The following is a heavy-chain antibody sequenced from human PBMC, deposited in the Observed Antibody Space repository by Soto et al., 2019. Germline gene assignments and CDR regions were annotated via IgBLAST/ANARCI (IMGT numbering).Heavy chain of an antibody. J-gene: IGHJ6*02. V-gene: IGHV1-69*01. CDR3: ARAQVGATDLDYYYYCMDV. CDR2: IIPIFGTA. CDR1: GGTFSSYA. D-gene: IGHD1-26*01. Sequence: QVQLVQSGAEVKKPGSSVKVSCKASGGTFSSYAISWVRQAPGQGLEWMGGIIPIFGTANYAQKFQGRVKITADESTSTAYMELSSLRSEDTAVYYCARAQVGATDLDYYYYCMDVWGQGTTVTVSS.